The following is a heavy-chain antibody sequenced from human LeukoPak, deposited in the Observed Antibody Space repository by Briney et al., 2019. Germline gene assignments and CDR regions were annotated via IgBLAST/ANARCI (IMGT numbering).Heavy chain of an antibody. V-gene: IGHV3-7*03. CDR1: GFTFSNYW. J-gene: IGHJ6*02. D-gene: IGHD6-19*01. CDR3: ARDRAVAGLGYYGMDV. Sequence: PGGSLRLSCAASGFTFSNYWMTWVRQAPGKGLEWVANINRDGNERYYVDSVKGRFTISRDDAKSSLYLQMNSLRAEDTAVYYCARDRAVAGLGYYGMDVWGQGTTVTVSS. CDR2: INRDGNER.